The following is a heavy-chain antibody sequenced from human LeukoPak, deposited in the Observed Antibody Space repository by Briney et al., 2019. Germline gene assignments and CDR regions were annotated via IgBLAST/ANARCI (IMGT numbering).Heavy chain of an antibody. CDR3: ASTPNYSTQTGEGLWFDP. CDR2: IYYSGST. CDR1: GGSISSYY. Sequence: SETLSLTCTVSGGSISSYYWSWIRQPPGKGLEWIGYIYYSGSTNYNPSLKSRVTISVDTSKNQFSLKLSSVTAADTAVYYCASTPNYSTQTGEGLWFDPWGQGTLVTVSS. V-gene: IGHV4-59*08. J-gene: IGHJ5*02. D-gene: IGHD7-27*01.